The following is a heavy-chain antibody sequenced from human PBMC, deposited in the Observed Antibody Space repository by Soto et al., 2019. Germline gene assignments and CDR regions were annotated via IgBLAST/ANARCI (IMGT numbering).Heavy chain of an antibody. CDR1: GGSISSGGYY. CDR3: VRGPFKVAAAGDWFDP. D-gene: IGHD6-13*01. V-gene: IGHV4-31*03. CDR2: IYYSGST. J-gene: IGHJ5*02. Sequence: SETLSLTCTVSGGSISSGGYYWSWIRQHPGKGLEWIGYIYYSGSTYYNPSLKSRVTISVDTSKNQFSLKLSSVTAADTAVYYCVRGPFKVAAAGDWFDPWGQGTLVTVSS.